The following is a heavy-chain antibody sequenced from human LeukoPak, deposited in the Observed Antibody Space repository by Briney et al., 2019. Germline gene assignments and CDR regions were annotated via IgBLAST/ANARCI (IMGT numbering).Heavy chain of an antibody. CDR3: ARDAYELYSSGWYDI. Sequence: PGGSLRLSCAASGLTVSNNYMSWVRQAPGKGLEWVSVIYSGGSTYYADSVKGRFTISRDNSKNTLYLQMNSLRAEDTAVYYCARDAYELYSSGWYDIWGQGTMVTVSS. J-gene: IGHJ3*02. CDR1: GLTVSNNY. D-gene: IGHD6-19*01. V-gene: IGHV3-53*01. CDR2: IYSGGST.